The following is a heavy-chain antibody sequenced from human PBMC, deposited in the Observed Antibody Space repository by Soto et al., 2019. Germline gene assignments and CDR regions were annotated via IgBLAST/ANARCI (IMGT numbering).Heavy chain of an antibody. CDR1: GFTFSSYV. J-gene: IGHJ6*02. CDR3: ARAGCDGGRCYTLVGLRYGMDV. CDR2: ISYDGSNR. Sequence: QVQLVESGGGVVQPGRSLRLSCAASGFTFSSYVMYWVCQAPGKGLEWVAVISYDGSNRYYADSVKGRFTISRDNSKNTLYLQMNSLRAEDTAVYYCARAGCDGGRCYTLVGLRYGMDVWGQGTTVTVSS. D-gene: IGHD2-15*01. V-gene: IGHV3-30-3*01.